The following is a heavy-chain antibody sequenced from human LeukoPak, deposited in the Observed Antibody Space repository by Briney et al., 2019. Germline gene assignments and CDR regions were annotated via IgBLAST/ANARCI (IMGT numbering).Heavy chain of an antibody. D-gene: IGHD3-16*01. V-gene: IGHV4-38-2*01. CDR1: GSSILSGYY. Sequence: SETLSLTCAVSGSSILSGYYWGWIRQPPEKGLEWIGSIDHSGSTYYNPSLRTRVIMTVDTSNNELYLKVYSVTAPVTAIYSCARGDNYCAWGSYATNPKCYAYMDVWGKGTTVTVSS. CDR2: IDHSGST. J-gene: IGHJ6*03. CDR3: ARGDNYCAWGSYATNPKCYAYMDV.